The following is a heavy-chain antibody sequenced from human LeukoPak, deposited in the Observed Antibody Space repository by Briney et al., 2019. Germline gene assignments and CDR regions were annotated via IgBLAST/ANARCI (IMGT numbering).Heavy chain of an antibody. Sequence: GGSLRLSCAASGFTFSNAWMSWVRQAPGKGLEWVGRIKSKTDGGTTDYAAPVKGRFTISRDDSKNTLYLQMNSLRAEDTAVYYCARSGYDNATGAFDIWGQGTMVTVSS. CDR3: ARSGYDNATGAFDI. J-gene: IGHJ3*02. D-gene: IGHD3-22*01. V-gene: IGHV3-15*01. CDR1: GFTFSNAW. CDR2: IKSKTDGGTT.